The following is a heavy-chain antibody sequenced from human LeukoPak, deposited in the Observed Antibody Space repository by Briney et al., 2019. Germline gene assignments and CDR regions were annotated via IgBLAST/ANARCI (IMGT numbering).Heavy chain of an antibody. CDR1: GFTFGSYA. J-gene: IGHJ4*02. V-gene: IGHV3-64D*09. CDR3: VKVGSQLVAFDY. D-gene: IGHD2-15*01. Sequence: GGSLRLSCSASGFTFGSYAMHWVRQAPGKGLEYVSAISSNGGTTYYADSLKGRFSISRDNSKNMVYLQVSSLRAEDTAVYYCVKVGSQLVAFDYWGQGTLVTVSS. CDR2: ISSNGGTT.